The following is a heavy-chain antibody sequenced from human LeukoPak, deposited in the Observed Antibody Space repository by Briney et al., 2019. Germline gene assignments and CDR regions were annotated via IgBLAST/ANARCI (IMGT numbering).Heavy chain of an antibody. CDR3: ARRRGYCSSTSCYRTPVDY. V-gene: IGHV4-39*07. Sequence: SETLSLTCTVSGGSISSSSYYWSWIRQPPGKGLEWIGEINHSGSTNYNPSLKSRVTISVDTSKNQFSLKLSSVTAADTAVYYCARRRGYCSSTSCYRTPVDYWGQGTLVTVSS. CDR1: GGSISSSSYY. D-gene: IGHD2-2*01. CDR2: INHSGST. J-gene: IGHJ4*02.